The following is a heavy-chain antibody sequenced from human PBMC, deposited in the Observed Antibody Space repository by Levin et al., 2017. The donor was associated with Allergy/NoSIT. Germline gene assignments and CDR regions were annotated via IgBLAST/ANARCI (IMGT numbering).Heavy chain of an antibody. CDR1: GFRFSDYV. CDR3: VRTPGALVVTPYFDY. V-gene: IGHV3-23*01. CDR2: ISGSGDKT. J-gene: IGHJ4*02. Sequence: TGGSLRLSCAASGFRFSDYVMNWVRQAPGKGLEWVSVISGSGDKTYYADSVKGRFTISRDTSKNTLYLQMNSLSAEDTAIYYCVRTPGALVVTPYFDYWGQGTLVTVSS. D-gene: IGHD2-21*01.